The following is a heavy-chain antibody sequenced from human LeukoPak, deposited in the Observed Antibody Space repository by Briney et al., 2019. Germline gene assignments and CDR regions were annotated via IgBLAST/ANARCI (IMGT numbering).Heavy chain of an antibody. Sequence: GSLRLSCAASGFTFSSYWMHWVRQAPGKGLVWVSRINSDGSSTSYADSVKGRFTISRDNAKNTLYLQMDSLRAEDTAVYYCARPMVRGILDWFDPWGQGTLVTVSS. CDR2: INSDGSST. CDR3: ARPMVRGILDWFDP. J-gene: IGHJ5*02. D-gene: IGHD3-10*01. CDR1: GFTFSSYW. V-gene: IGHV3-74*01.